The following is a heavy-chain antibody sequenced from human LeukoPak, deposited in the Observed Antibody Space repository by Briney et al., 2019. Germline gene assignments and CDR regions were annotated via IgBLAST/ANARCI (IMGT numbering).Heavy chain of an antibody. CDR1: GFTFSSYA. J-gene: IGHJ4*02. Sequence: GGSLRLSCAASGFTFSSYAMSWVRQAPGKGLEWVSAISGSGGSTYYADSVKGRFTISRDNSKNTLYLQMNSLRAEDTAVYCCAKGVGRGSYYFDYWGQGTLVTVPS. V-gene: IGHV3-23*01. CDR2: ISGSGGST. CDR3: AKGVGRGSYYFDY. D-gene: IGHD3-10*01.